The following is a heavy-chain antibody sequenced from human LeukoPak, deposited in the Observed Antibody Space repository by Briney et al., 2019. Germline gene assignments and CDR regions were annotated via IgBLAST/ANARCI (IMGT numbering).Heavy chain of an antibody. CDR3: ARDGYCSSTSCYL. Sequence: SVTVSCTASGGTFIIYAISWVRQAPGQGGEWMGGIIPIFGTANYAQKFQGRVTITADESTSTAYMELSSLRSEDTAVYYCARDGYCSSTSCYLWGQGTLVTVSS. CDR2: IIPIFGTA. V-gene: IGHV1-69*13. J-gene: IGHJ4*02. D-gene: IGHD2-2*01. CDR1: GGTFIIYA.